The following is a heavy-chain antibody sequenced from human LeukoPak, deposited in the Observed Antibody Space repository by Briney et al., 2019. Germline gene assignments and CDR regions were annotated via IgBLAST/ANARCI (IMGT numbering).Heavy chain of an antibody. V-gene: IGHV5-51*01. D-gene: IGHD7-27*01. Sequence: GESLKISCAGSGYRFTNYWIGWVRQMPGKGLEWMGNMYPGDSEATYSASFQGQVTISDDKSLSTAYLQRSSLKATDTAMYYCARRANWGYYFDYWGQGTLVTVSS. CDR2: MYPGDSEA. CDR1: GYRFTNYW. J-gene: IGHJ4*02. CDR3: ARRANWGYYFDY.